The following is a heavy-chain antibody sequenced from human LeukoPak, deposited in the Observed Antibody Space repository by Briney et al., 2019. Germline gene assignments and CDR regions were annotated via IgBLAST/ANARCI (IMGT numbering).Heavy chain of an antibody. D-gene: IGHD1-26*01. CDR2: IYYSGST. J-gene: IGHJ4*02. CDR1: GGSISSGGYY. CDR3: ARLHPRELLVDY. Sequence: PSETLSLTCTVSGGSISSGGYYWSWIRQHPGKGLEWIGYIYYSGSTYYNPSLKSRVTISVDTSKNQFSLKLSSVTAADTAVYYCARLHPRELLVDYWGQGTLVTVSS. V-gene: IGHV4-31*03.